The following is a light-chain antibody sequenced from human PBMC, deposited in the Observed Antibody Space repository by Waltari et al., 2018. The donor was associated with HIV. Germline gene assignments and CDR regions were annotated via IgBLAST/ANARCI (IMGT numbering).Light chain of an antibody. Sequence: EVVMTQSPGTLSVSPGERATLSCRASQSISSNLAWYQQKPGQAPRLLLYEASTGATGVPARFIGSGFGTDFTLIITSLQFEDVAVYDCQQYNNWPRTFGQGTKVEF. J-gene: IGKJ1*01. CDR3: QQYNNWPRT. V-gene: IGKV3-15*01. CDR1: QSISSN. CDR2: EAS.